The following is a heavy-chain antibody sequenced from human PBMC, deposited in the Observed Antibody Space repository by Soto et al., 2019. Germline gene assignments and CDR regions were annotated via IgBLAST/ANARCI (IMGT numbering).Heavy chain of an antibody. J-gene: IGHJ1*01. D-gene: IGHD6-6*01. CDR1: GFIFSDYA. Sequence: GGSLRLSCVASGFIFSDYAMHWARQAPGKGLEWVALISPAGANQYYADSAKGRFTISRDNSKNTLYLQMNSLRPEDTGLYYCARENSRISPRLFQHWGHGTLVTVSS. V-gene: IGHV3-30-3*01. CDR2: ISPAGANQ. CDR3: ARENSRISPRLFQH.